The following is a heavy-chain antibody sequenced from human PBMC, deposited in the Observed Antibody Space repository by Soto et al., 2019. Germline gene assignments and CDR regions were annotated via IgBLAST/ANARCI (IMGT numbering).Heavy chain of an antibody. V-gene: IGHV1-18*01. D-gene: IGHD3-3*01. CDR1: GYTFTNSG. CDR3: ARDQGITTFGVYSMYYYGMDV. CDR2: ISTDNVNT. J-gene: IGHJ6*02. Sequence: QVQLVQSGAEVKKPGASVKVSCKASGYTFTNSGISWVRQAPGQGLEWMGGISTDNVNTNYAQQRQGRFSMTTDTSTSTADMDLRSLRSDDTAVYYCARDQGITTFGVYSMYYYGMDVWGQVTTVTGSS.